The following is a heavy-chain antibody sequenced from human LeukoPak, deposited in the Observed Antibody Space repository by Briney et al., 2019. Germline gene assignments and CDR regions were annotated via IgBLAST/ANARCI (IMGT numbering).Heavy chain of an antibody. D-gene: IGHD3-3*01. CDR1: GGTFSSYA. V-gene: IGHV1-69*06. CDR2: IIPISDTA. Sequence: SVKVSCKASGGTFSSYAISWVRQAPGQGLEWMGGIIPISDTANYAQKFQGRVTITADKSTSTAYMELSSLRSEDTAVYYCARGPILRFLEWSQRYYYYMDVWGKGTTVAVFS. J-gene: IGHJ6*03. CDR3: ARGPILRFLEWSQRYYYYMDV.